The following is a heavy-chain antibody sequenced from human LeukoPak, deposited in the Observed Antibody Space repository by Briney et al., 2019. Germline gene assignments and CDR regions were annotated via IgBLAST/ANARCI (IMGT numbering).Heavy chain of an antibody. V-gene: IGHV3-23*01. CDR3: AKRIQSAMATGY. D-gene: IGHD5-18*01. CDR1: GFTFSSYA. J-gene: IGHJ4*02. Sequence: GGALRLSCSASGFTFSSYAISWGRQAPGKGLEWVSDINGSGGSTYDADSVKGRLTISRDNSKNTLYLQMNSLRAEDTAVYYCAKRIQSAMATGYWGQGTLVTVSS. CDR2: INGSGGST.